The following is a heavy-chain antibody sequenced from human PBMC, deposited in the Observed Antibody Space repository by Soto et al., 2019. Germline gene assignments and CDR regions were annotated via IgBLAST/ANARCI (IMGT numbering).Heavy chain of an antibody. Sequence: EVHLLESGGDLVQPGGSLRLSCEASGFTFSSYAMSWVRQAPGKGLEWVSGISVGGGSPYYADSVNGRFTNSRDNSKNTLYLQMNSLRVEDTALYYCAKEPGADNGDYCDYWGQGTLVTVSS. J-gene: IGHJ4*02. CDR1: GFTFSSYA. D-gene: IGHD4-17*01. CDR2: ISVGGGSP. CDR3: AKEPGADNGDYCDY. V-gene: IGHV3-23*01.